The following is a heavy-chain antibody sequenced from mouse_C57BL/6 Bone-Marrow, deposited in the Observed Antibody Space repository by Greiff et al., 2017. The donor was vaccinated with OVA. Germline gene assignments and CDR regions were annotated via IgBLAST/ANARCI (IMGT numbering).Heavy chain of an antibody. J-gene: IGHJ2*01. V-gene: IGHV1-81*01. CDR3: ARFDLGYFDY. CDR1: GYTFTSYG. CDR2: IYPRSGNT. Sequence: LVESGAELARPGASVKLSCKASGYTFTSYGISWVKQRTGQGLEWIGEIYPRSGNTYYNEKFKGKATLTADKSSSTAYMELRSLTSEDSAVYFCARFDLGYFDYWGQGTTLTVSS. D-gene: IGHD2-4*01.